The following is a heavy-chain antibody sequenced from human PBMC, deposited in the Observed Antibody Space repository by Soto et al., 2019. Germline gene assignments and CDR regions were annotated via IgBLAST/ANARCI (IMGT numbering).Heavy chain of an antibody. Sequence: ASETLSLTCTVSGGSISSYYWSWIRQPPGKGLEWIGYIYYSGSTNYNPSLKSRVTISVDTSKNQFSLKLSSVTAADTAVYYCARQEIAAAGYYYYYYMDVWGKGTTVTVSS. D-gene: IGHD6-13*01. CDR1: GGSISSYY. J-gene: IGHJ6*03. CDR3: ARQEIAAAGYYYYYYMDV. V-gene: IGHV4-59*08. CDR2: IYYSGST.